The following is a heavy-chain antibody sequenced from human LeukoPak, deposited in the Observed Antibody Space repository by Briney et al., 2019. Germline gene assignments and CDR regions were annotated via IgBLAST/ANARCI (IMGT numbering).Heavy chain of an antibody. CDR3: ARAIGVELQLWLWEHHYYMDV. Sequence: GGSLRLSCAASGFTFSSYAMHWVRQAPGKGLEWVAVISYDGSNKYYADSVKGRFTISRDNSKNTLFLQMNSLRAEDTAVYYCARAIGVELQLWLWEHHYYMDVWGKGTTVTVSS. V-gene: IGHV3-30*04. J-gene: IGHJ6*03. CDR2: ISYDGSNK. CDR1: GFTFSSYA. D-gene: IGHD5-18*01.